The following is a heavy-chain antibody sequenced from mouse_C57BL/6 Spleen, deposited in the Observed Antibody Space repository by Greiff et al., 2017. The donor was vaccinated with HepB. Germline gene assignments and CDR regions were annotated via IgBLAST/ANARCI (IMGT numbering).Heavy chain of an antibody. D-gene: IGHD1-1*01. J-gene: IGHJ2*01. V-gene: IGHV1-81*01. CDR2: IYPRSGNT. CDR3: ARERGITTVVEDY. CDR1: GYTFTSYG. Sequence: VQWVESGAELARPGASVKLSCKASGYTFTSYGISWVKQRTGQGLEWIGEIYPRSGNTYYNEKFKGKATLTADKSSSTAYMELRSLTSEDSAVYFCARERGITTVVEDYWGQGTTLTVSS.